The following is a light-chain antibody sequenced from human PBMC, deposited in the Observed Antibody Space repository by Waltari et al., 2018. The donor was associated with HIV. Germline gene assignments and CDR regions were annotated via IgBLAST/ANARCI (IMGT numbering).Light chain of an antibody. Sequence: QSVLTQPPSVSGAPGQRVTLSCPGTRSNIGTHAVHWYQQLPGTAPRLLIYNTNSRPPGVPDRFSGSKSGTSASLAINGLQAEDEADYYCQSSDNTLSGSVFGGGTKLTVL. CDR1: RSNIGTHA. J-gene: IGLJ2*01. V-gene: IGLV1-40*01. CDR2: NTN. CDR3: QSSDNTLSGSV.